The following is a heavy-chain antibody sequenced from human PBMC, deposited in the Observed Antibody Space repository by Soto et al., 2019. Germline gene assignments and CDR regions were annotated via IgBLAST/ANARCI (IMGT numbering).Heavy chain of an antibody. CDR2: ISYDGSNK. CDR3: AKDFGNRGGGWYFDY. D-gene: IGHD3-16*01. V-gene: IGHV3-30*18. J-gene: IGHJ4*02. CDR1: GFTFSSYG. Sequence: QVQLVESGGGVVQPGRSLRLSCAASGFTFSSYGMHWVRQAPGKGLEWVAVISYDGSNKYYADSVKGRFTISRDNSKNTLYLQMNSLRAEDTAVYYCAKDFGNRGGGWYFDYWGQGTLVTVSA.